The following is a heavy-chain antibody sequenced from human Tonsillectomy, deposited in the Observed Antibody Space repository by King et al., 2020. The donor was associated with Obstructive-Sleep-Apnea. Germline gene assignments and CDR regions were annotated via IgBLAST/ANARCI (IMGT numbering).Heavy chain of an antibody. J-gene: IGHJ5*02. CDR2: INPNSDGT. D-gene: IGHD6-19*01. CDR3: ARGRAVAGTFWPNWLDP. Sequence: HVQLVESGAEVKNPGASVKVSCKASGYTFTGYYIHWVRQAPGQGLEWMGWINPNSDGTNYAQKFQGRVTMTRDTSISTAYMDLSRLRSDDTAVYYCARGRAVAGTFWPNWLDPWGQGTLVTVSS. CDR1: GYTFTGYY. V-gene: IGHV1-2*02.